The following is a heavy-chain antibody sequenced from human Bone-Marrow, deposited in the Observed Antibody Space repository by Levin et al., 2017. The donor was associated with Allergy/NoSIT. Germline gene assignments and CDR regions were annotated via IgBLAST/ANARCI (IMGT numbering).Heavy chain of an antibody. CDR2: ISDSGDTT. Sequence: PGGSLRLSCVASGFTFSSYATTWVRQVPGKGLEWVSGISDSGDTTYYADSVQGRFTISRDNSKNTLYLQMNSLRVEDTAVYYCAKIPISSDFWSGSYFFDYWGQGTLVTVSS. J-gene: IGHJ4*02. D-gene: IGHD3-3*01. CDR3: AKIPISSDFWSGSYFFDY. CDR1: GFTFSSYA. V-gene: IGHV3-23*01.